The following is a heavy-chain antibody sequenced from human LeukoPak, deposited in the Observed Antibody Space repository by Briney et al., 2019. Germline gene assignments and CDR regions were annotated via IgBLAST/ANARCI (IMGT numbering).Heavy chain of an antibody. D-gene: IGHD6-19*01. V-gene: IGHV4-39*01. Sequence: SETLSLTCTVSGGSISSSPYYWGWIRQPPGKGLEWIGNIYYSGSTYYNPSLKARVTISVDTSKNQFSLKLTSVTAADTAVYYCARHASVDGNWPRPLDYWGQGSLVTVSS. CDR1: GGSISSSPYY. CDR3: ARHASVDGNWPRPLDY. CDR2: IYYSGST. J-gene: IGHJ4*02.